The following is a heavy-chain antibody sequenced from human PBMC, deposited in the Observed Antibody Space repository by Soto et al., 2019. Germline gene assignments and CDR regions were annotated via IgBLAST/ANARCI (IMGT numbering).Heavy chain of an antibody. CDR3: ARHPYSSGWSHFDY. CDR2: MNPNSGNT. D-gene: IGHD6-19*01. V-gene: IGHV1-8*02. Sequence: ASVKVSCKASGYTFTSYGISWVRQAPGQGLEWMGWMNPNSGNTGYAQNFQGRVTMTRNTSISTAYMELSSLRSEDTAVYYCARHPYSSGWSHFDYWGQGTLVTVSS. J-gene: IGHJ4*02. CDR1: GYTFTSYG.